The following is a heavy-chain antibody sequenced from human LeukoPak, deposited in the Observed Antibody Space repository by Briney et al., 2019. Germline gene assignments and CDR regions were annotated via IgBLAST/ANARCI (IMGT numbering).Heavy chain of an antibody. Sequence: ASVKVSCKASGGTFSSYAISWVRQAPGQGLEWMGEIIPIFGTANYAQKFQGRVTITADESTSTAYMELSSLRSEDTAVYYCARGEYDYVWGSYYDGYYFDYWGQGTLVTVSS. D-gene: IGHD3-16*01. J-gene: IGHJ4*02. CDR3: ARGEYDYVWGSYYDGYYFDY. V-gene: IGHV1-69*13. CDR2: IIPIFGTA. CDR1: GGTFSSYA.